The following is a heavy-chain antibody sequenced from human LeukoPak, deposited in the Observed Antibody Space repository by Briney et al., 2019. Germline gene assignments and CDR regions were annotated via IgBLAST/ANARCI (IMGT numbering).Heavy chain of an antibody. CDR2: ISYDGSNK. CDR3: ARGSGYLETFDY. V-gene: IGHV3-30*04. D-gene: IGHD3-22*01. J-gene: IGHJ4*02. Sequence: GGSLRLSCAASGFIFSSYAMHWVRQAPGKGLEWVAAISYDGSNKYYADSVKGRFTISRGNSKNTLYLQMNSLRAEDTAVYNCARGSGYLETFDYWGQGTLVTVSS. CDR1: GFIFSSYA.